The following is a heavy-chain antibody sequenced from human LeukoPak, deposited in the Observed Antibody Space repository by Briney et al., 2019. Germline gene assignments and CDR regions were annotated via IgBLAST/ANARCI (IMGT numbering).Heavy chain of an antibody. Sequence: SETLSLTCTVSGGSISSYYWSWIRQPAGKGLEWIGSIYYSGSTYYNPSLKSRVTISVDTSKNQFSLKLSSVTAADTAVYYCARRGSLLGFDYWGQGTLVTVSS. CDR1: GGSISSYY. CDR3: ARRGSLLGFDY. V-gene: IGHV4-59*05. CDR2: IYYSGST. J-gene: IGHJ4*02. D-gene: IGHD2-15*01.